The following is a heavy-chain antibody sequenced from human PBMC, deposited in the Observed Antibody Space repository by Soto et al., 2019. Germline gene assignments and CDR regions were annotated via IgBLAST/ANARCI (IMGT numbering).Heavy chain of an antibody. CDR3: ASGGYGPGFPYYYGMDV. V-gene: IGHV4-59*08. CDR1: GGSMSSYY. CDR2: IDYSGST. D-gene: IGHD3-10*01. Sequence: QVQLQESGPGLVKPSETLSLTCTVSGGSMSSYYWSWIRQPPGKGLEWIGYIDYSGSTNYNPSLKSRVTMSVDTPKKLFSLKLRSVTAADSVVYYCASGGYGPGFPYYYGMDVWGQGTTVTVSS. J-gene: IGHJ6*02.